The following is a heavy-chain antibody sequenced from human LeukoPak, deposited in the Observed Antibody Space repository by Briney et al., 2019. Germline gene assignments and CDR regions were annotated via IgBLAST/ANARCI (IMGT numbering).Heavy chain of an antibody. CDR3: AKGHYESAVRGGHLDY. D-gene: IGHD3-3*01. CDR2: ISYEGNNR. Sequence: GGSLRLSCTASGFTFSNYAMHWVRQAPGKGLEWVAGISYEGNNRYYADSVKGRFTISRDNHKNTVYLEMNSLRAEDTAVYYCAKGHYESAVRGGHLDYWGQGTLVTVSS. J-gene: IGHJ4*02. V-gene: IGHV3-30*18. CDR1: GFTFSNYA.